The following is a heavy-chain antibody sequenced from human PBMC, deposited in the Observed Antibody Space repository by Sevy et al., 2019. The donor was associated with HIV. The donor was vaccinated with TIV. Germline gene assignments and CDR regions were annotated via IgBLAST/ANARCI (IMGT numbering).Heavy chain of an antibody. Sequence: ASVKVSCKASGYTFTGYYMHWVRQAPGQGLEWMGRINPNSGATDYAQKFQDRVTMTRDTSISAAYMELGSLTSDDTAVYYCAKSAPGTFDFWGQGTLVTVSS. V-gene: IGHV1-2*06. J-gene: IGHJ4*02. CDR2: INPNSGAT. CDR3: AKSAPGTFDF. D-gene: IGHD6-13*01. CDR1: GYTFTGYY.